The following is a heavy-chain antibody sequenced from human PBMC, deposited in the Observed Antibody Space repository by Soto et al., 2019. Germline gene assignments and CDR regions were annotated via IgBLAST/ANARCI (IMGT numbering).Heavy chain of an antibody. D-gene: IGHD3-16*01. CDR3: AFGNLSYYFDF. Sequence: VGSLRLSCAASGFTFSGFGMHWVRQAPGKGLEWVAIIWYDGSDKYYADSVKGRFTISRDNSKNTLYLQMNSLRAEDTAVYHCAFGNLSYYFDFWGQGTPVTVSS. V-gene: IGHV3-33*01. J-gene: IGHJ4*02. CDR2: IWYDGSDK. CDR1: GFTFSGFG.